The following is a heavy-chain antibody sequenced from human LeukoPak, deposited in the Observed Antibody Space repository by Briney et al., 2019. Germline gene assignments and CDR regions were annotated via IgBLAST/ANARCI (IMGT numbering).Heavy chain of an antibody. Sequence: PGGSLRLSCAASGFTFSSYAMSWVRQAPGKGLEWVSAISGSGGSTYYADSVKGRFTISRDNSKNTLYLQMNSLRAEGTAVYYCAKAHDFWSGYYDYWGQGTLVTVSS. CDR1: GFTFSSYA. J-gene: IGHJ4*02. D-gene: IGHD3-3*01. V-gene: IGHV3-23*01. CDR2: ISGSGGST. CDR3: AKAHDFWSGYYDY.